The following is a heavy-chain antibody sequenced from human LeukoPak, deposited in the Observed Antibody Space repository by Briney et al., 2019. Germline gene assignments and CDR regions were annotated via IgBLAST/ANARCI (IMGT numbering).Heavy chain of an antibody. CDR3: ARHKDYYYSYMDV. J-gene: IGHJ6*03. V-gene: IGHV4-39*01. Sequence: PSETLSLTCSVSGDSISTSSYYWGWIRQPPGKGLEWIGTIYYSGSTYYNPSLTSRVTISVDTSKNQFSLKLSSVTAADTAVYYCARHKDYYYSYMDVWGKGTTVTISS. CDR2: IYYSGST. CDR1: GDSISTSSYY.